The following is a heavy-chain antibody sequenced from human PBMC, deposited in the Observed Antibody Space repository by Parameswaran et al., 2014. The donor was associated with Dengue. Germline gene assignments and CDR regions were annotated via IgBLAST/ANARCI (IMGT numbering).Heavy chain of an antibody. D-gene: IGHD1-14*01. CDR3: ARDPVSKAWDQPYYYYGMAV. CDR2: ISTDNGNT. Sequence: SWVRQAPGQGLEWMGWISTDNGNTNYAQKLQGRVTMTTDTSTRTAYMELRSLRSDDTAVYYCARDPVSKAWDQPYYYYGMAVWGQGTTVTVSS. V-gene: IGHV1-18*01. J-gene: IGHJ6*02.